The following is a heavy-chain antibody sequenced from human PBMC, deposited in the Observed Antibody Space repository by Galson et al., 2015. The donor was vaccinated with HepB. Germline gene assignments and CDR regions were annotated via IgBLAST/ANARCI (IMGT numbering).Heavy chain of an antibody. Sequence: SVKVSCKASGGTFSSYAISWVRQAPGQGLEWMGGIIPILGIANYAQKFQGRVTITADKSTSTAYMELSSLRSEDTAVYYCARDTSGGTLPRYYYYGMDVWGQGTTVTVSS. CDR1: GGTFSSYA. CDR3: ARDTSGGTLPRYYYYGMDV. D-gene: IGHD2-15*01. J-gene: IGHJ6*02. CDR2: IIPILGIA. V-gene: IGHV1-69*10.